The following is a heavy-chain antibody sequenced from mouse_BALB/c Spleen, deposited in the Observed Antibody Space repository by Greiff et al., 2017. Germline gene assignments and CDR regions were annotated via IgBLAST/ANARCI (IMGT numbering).Heavy chain of an antibody. J-gene: IGHJ1*01. V-gene: IGHV1S135*01. CDR1: GYSFTSYY. Sequence: VQLQQSGPELMKPGASVKISCKASGYSFTSYYMHWVKQSHGKSLEWIGYIDPFNGGTSYNQKFKGKATLTVDKSSSTAYMHLSSLTSEDSAVYYCARRDYGNIYWYFDVWGAGTTVTVSS. CDR3: ARRDYGNIYWYFDV. CDR2: IDPFNGGT. D-gene: IGHD2-1*01.